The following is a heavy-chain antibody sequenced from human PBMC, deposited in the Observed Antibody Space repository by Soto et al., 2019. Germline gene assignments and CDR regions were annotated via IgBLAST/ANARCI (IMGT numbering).Heavy chain of an antibody. CDR3: AKVYSSGSYFPDY. CDR1: GFTFSNYA. J-gene: IGHJ4*01. D-gene: IGHD3-22*01. Sequence: EVQLLESGGDLVQPGGSLRLSCAASGFTFSNYAMGWVRQTPGKGLEWVSAISAGGGSTYYADSVKGRFTISRDNSKNTVFLQLNSLSAEDTAVYYCAKVYSSGSYFPDYWGQGTLVTVSS. V-gene: IGHV3-23*01. CDR2: ISAGGGST.